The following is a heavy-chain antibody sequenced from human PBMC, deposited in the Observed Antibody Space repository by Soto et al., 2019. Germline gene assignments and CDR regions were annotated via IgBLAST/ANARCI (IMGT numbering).Heavy chain of an antibody. CDR2: IKQDGSEK. D-gene: IGHD2-15*01. Sequence: GGVLILSCAASGFTFSNHWMTWVRQAPGKGLEWVANIKQDGSEKYYVDSVKGRFTISRDNAKNSLYLQMNSLRAEDTAVYYCARGCSGGSCYFIWFAYSGQGTQVTVS. CDR3: ARGCSGGSCYFIWFAY. V-gene: IGHV3-7*03. CDR1: GFTFSNHW. J-gene: IGHJ4*02.